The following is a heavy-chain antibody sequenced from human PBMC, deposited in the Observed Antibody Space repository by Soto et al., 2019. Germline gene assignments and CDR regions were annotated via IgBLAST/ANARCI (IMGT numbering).Heavy chain of an antibody. D-gene: IGHD7-27*01. J-gene: IGHJ4*02. CDR3: ARDRAWAFDC. Sequence: EVQLVESGGGSVQPGGSLRLSCVPSGFTFSSYSMVWVRQAPGKGLEWVSYIFASSTTIYYADSVRGRFTVSRDNTQNSLFLLMNSLRAEDTAVYYCARDRAWAFDCWGQGTLVTVSS. CDR2: IFASSTTI. V-gene: IGHV3-48*04. CDR1: GFTFSSYS.